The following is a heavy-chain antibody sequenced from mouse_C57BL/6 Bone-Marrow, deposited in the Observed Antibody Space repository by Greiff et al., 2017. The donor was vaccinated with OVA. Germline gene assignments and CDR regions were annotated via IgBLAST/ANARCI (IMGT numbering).Heavy chain of an antibody. CDR1: GYTFTSYW. V-gene: IGHV1-52*01. J-gene: IGHJ3*01. D-gene: IGHD2-4*01. CDR2: IDPSDSET. CDR3: ARRRGYDYGWFAY. Sequence: QVQLQQSGAELVRPGSSVKLSCKASGYTFTSYWMHWVKQRPIQGLEWIGNIDPSDSETHYNQKFKDKATLTVDKSSSTAYMQLSSLTSEDSAVYYSARRRGYDYGWFAYWGKGTLVTVSA.